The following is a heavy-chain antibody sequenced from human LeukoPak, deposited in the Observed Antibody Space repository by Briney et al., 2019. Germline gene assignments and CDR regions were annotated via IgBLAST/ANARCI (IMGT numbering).Heavy chain of an antibody. Sequence: GASVKVSCKASGYTFTDYYMHWVRQAPGQGLEWIGWINPNSGGRNYAQKFQGRVTMTRDTSISTAYMELSKLRSDDTAVCYCARDLWEWRDGNHPIDYWGPGTLVTVSS. CDR1: GYTFTDYY. V-gene: IGHV1-2*02. D-gene: IGHD5-24*01. J-gene: IGHJ4*02. CDR2: INPNSGGR. CDR3: ARDLWEWRDGNHPIDY.